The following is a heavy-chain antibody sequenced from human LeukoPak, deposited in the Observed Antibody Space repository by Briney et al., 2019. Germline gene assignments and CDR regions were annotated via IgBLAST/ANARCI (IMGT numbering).Heavy chain of an antibody. V-gene: IGHV7-4-1*02. Sequence: ASVKVSCKASGYTFTSYAMNWVRQAPGQGLEWMGWINTNTGNPTYAQGFTGRFVFSLDTSVSTAYLQISSLKAEDTAVYYCARVGGPQDCSSTSCYRAYYYYYGMDVWGQGTTVTVSS. CDR2: INTNTGNP. J-gene: IGHJ6*02. CDR3: ARVGGPQDCSSTSCYRAYYYYYGMDV. CDR1: GYTFTSYA. D-gene: IGHD2-2*02.